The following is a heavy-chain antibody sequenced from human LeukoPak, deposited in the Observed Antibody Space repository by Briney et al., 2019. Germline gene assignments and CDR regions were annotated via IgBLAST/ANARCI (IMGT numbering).Heavy chain of an antibody. Sequence: SETLSLTCTVSGDSVSTYYWSWIRQPPGKGLEWIGHIYYSGNTNYNPSLKSRVTTSVDTSKNQFSLKVTSVTAADTAVYYCAGTKEWLSYVYWGQGTLVTVSS. CDR2: IYYSGNT. J-gene: IGHJ4*02. CDR1: GDSVSTYY. V-gene: IGHV4-59*02. D-gene: IGHD3-3*01. CDR3: AGTKEWLSYVY.